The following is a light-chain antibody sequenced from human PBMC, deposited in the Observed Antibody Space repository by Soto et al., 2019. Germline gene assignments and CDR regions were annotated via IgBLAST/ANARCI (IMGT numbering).Light chain of an antibody. J-gene: IGKJ4*01. V-gene: IGKV1-5*03. CDR3: QRYESYPMT. Sequence: DSQMTQYPSTLSASVGDRVTITCRASQSISSWLAWYQQKPGKAPKLLISKASTLQSGVPPRFSGSGSGTEFTLTISILQPDDFATYYCQRYESYPMTFGGGTKVEIK. CDR2: KAS. CDR1: QSISSW.